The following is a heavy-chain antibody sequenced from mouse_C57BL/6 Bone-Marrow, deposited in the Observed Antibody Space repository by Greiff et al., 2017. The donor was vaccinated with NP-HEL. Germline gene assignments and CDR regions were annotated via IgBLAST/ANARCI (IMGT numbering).Heavy chain of an antibody. J-gene: IGHJ4*01. CDR3: AREVLRGAMDY. CDR2: ISYDGSN. V-gene: IGHV3-6*01. CDR1: GYSITSGYY. Sequence: DVKLQESGPGLVKPSHSLSLTCSVTGYSITSGYYWNWIRQFPGNKLEWMGYISYDGSNNYNPSLKNRISITRDTSKNQFFLKLNSVTTEDTATYYCAREVLRGAMDYWGQGTSVTVSS.